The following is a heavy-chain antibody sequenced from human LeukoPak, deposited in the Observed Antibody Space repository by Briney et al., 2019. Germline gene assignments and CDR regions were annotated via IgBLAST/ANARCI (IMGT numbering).Heavy chain of an antibody. Sequence: GGSLRQTCAASGFTVSSSYMSWVRQAPGKGLEWVSVIYSGGSTYYADSVKGRFAISRDDAKNSLYLQMNSLRAEDTAVYYCARDGSSPMSNYYYAMDVWGQGTTVTVSS. CDR1: GFTVSSSY. J-gene: IGHJ6*02. V-gene: IGHV3-66*01. CDR3: ARDGSSPMSNYYYAMDV. CDR2: IYSGGST. D-gene: IGHD3-10*01.